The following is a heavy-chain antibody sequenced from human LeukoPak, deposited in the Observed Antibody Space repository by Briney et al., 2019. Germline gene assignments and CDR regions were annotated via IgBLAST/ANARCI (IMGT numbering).Heavy chain of an antibody. V-gene: IGHV4-59*11. Sequence: PSETLSLTCTVSGGSISSHYWSWIRQPPGKGLEWIGYIYYSGSTNYNPSLKSRVTISVDTSKNQFSLKLSSVTAAGTAVYYCAREMGSVDYWGQGTLVTVSS. CDR2: IYYSGST. D-gene: IGHD2-15*01. CDR1: GGSISSHY. J-gene: IGHJ4*02. CDR3: AREMGSVDY.